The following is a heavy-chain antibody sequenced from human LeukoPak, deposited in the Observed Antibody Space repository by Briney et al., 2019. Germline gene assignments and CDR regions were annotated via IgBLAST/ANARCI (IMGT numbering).Heavy chain of an antibody. CDR1: NGSISSYY. D-gene: IGHD2-15*01. V-gene: IGHV4-59*08. CDR2: VYYSGST. Sequence: SETLSLTCNVSNGSISSYYWSRIRQPPGKGLEWIGYVYYSGSTNYNPSLKNRVTVSVDTSKNQFSLELSSVTAGDTAVYYCARHCSGGSCYSGYYYGMDVWGQGTTVTVS. J-gene: IGHJ6*02. CDR3: ARHCSGGSCYSGYYYGMDV.